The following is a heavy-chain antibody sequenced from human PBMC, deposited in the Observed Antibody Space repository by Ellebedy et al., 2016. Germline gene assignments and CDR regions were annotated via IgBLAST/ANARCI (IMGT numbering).Heavy chain of an antibody. Sequence: SETLSLTCTVSGGSISSYYWSWIRQPPGKGLEWIGYIYYSGSTNYNPSLKSRVTISVDTSKNQFSLKLSSVTAADTAVYYCARWEIQPKGHYWGQGTLVTVSS. CDR2: IYYSGST. J-gene: IGHJ4*02. V-gene: IGHV4-59*12. CDR1: GGSISSYY. CDR3: ARWEIQPKGHY. D-gene: IGHD5-18*01.